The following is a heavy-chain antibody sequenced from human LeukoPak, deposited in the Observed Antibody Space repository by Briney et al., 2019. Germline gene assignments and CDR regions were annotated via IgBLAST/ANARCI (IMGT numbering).Heavy chain of an antibody. J-gene: IGHJ4*02. Sequence: GGSLRLSCAASGFTFSSYSMNWVRQAPGKGLEWVSSISSSSSYIYYADSVRGRFTISRDNAKNSLYLQMNSLRAEDTAVYYCARGGYCSSTSCYLNYSGQGTLVTVSS. CDR3: ARGGYCSSTSCYLNY. CDR2: ISSSSSYI. D-gene: IGHD2-2*01. CDR1: GFTFSSYS. V-gene: IGHV3-21*01.